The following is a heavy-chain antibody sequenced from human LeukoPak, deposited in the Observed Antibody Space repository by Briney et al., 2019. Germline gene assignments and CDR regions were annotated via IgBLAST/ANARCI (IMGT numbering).Heavy chain of an antibody. Sequence: SETLSLTCVVSGYSISSGHYWGWIRQPPGKGLEWIGSIYHSGSTYYNPSLNSRVTISVETSKNQFSLKLSSVTAADTAVYYCARRDYITIMFDYWGQGTLVTVSS. CDR2: IYHSGST. CDR1: GYSISSGHY. D-gene: IGHD3-10*01. J-gene: IGHJ4*02. CDR3: ARRDYITIMFDY. V-gene: IGHV4-38-2*01.